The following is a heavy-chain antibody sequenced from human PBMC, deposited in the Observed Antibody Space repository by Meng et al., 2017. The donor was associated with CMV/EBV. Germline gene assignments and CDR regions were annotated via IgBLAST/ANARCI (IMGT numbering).Heavy chain of an antibody. J-gene: IGHJ6*02. CDR1: GGSISSSSYY. Sequence: SETLSLTCTVSGGSISSSSYYWGWIRQPPGKGLEWIGSIYYSGSTYYNPSLKSRVTISVDTFKNQFSLKLSSVTAADTAVYYCARDNGARPGRPYYYYGMDVWGQGTTVTVSS. D-gene: IGHD6-6*01. CDR2: IYYSGST. V-gene: IGHV4-39*07. CDR3: ARDNGARPGRPYYYYGMDV.